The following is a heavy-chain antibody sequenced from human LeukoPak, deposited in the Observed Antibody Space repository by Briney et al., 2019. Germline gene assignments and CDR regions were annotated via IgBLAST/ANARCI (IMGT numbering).Heavy chain of an antibody. Sequence: ASVQVSCKASGYTFTSYRMHWVRQAPGQGLEWMGIINPSGDRTTYAQKFQGRVTVTRDTSTSTVYMELSSLRPEDTALYYCARDSSDWSFDYWGQGTLVTVSP. D-gene: IGHD3-9*01. CDR3: ARDSSDWSFDY. J-gene: IGHJ4*02. V-gene: IGHV1-46*01. CDR2: INPSGDRT. CDR1: GYTFTSYR.